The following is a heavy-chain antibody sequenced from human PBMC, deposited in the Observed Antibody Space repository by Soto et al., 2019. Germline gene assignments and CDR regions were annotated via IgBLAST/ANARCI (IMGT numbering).Heavy chain of an antibody. V-gene: IGHV4-34*01. CDR3: ARGRLLFTYYYDSSGYRYYFDY. CDR1: GGSFSGYY. J-gene: IGHJ4*02. CDR2: INHSGST. D-gene: IGHD3-22*01. Sequence: SETLSLTCAVYGGSFSGYYWSWIRQPPGKGLEWIGEINHSGSTNYNPSLKSRVTISVDTSKNQFSLKLSSVTAADTAVYYCARGRLLFTYYYDSSGYRYYFDYWGQGTLVTVS.